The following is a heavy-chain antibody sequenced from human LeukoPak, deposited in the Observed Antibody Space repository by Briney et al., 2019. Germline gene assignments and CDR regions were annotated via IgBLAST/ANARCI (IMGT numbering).Heavy chain of an antibody. CDR2: IYYSGST. V-gene: IGHV4-39*01. CDR3: ARNLLEWLSIDY. CDR1: GGSISSSSYY. J-gene: IGHJ4*02. D-gene: IGHD3-3*01. Sequence: PSETLSLTCTVSGGSISSSSYYWGWIRQPPGKGVEWIGSIYYSGSTYYNPSLKSRVTISVDTSKNQFSLKLSSVTAADTAVYYCARNLLEWLSIDYWGQGTLVTVSS.